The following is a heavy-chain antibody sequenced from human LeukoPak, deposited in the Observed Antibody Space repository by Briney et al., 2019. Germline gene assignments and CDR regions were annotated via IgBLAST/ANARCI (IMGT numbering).Heavy chain of an antibody. D-gene: IGHD3-22*01. V-gene: IGHV4-39*07. J-gene: IGHJ3*02. CDR1: GGSISSSSYY. CDR3: ARVTDYYDGSGYFVAFDI. CDR2: IYYSGST. Sequence: SETLSLTCTVSGGSISSSSYYWGWIRQPPGKGLEWIGSIYYSGSTYYNPSLKSRVTISVDTSKNQFSLKLSSVTAADTAVYYCARVTDYYDGSGYFVAFDIWGQGAMVTVSS.